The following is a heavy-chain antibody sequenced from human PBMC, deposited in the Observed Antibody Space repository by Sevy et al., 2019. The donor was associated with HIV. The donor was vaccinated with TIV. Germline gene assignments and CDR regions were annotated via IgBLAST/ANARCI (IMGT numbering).Heavy chain of an antibody. CDR1: GFTFSSYS. V-gene: IGHV3-21*01. D-gene: IGHD2-15*01. J-gene: IGHJ6*02. CDR2: ISSSSSYI. CDR3: ARVGLGYCSGGSCYTRVHYYYYYGMDV. Sequence: GGSLRLSCAASGFTFSSYSMNWVRQAPGKGLEWVSSISSSSSYIYYADSVKGRFTISRDNAKNSLYLQMNSLRAEDPAVYYCARVGLGYCSGGSCYTRVHYYYYYGMDVWGQGTTVTVSS.